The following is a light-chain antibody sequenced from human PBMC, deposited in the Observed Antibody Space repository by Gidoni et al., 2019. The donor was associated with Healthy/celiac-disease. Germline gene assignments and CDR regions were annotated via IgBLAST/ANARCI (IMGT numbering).Light chain of an antibody. V-gene: IGLV2-8*01. CDR3: SSYAGSNNFERV. J-gene: IGLJ1*01. CDR2: EVS. Sequence: QSALTQPPSASGSPGQSVTISCTGTSSDVGGYNYVSWYQQHPGKAPKLMIYEVSKRPSGVPDRFFGSKSGNTASLTVSGLQAEDEADYYCSSYAGSNNFERVFGTGTKVTVL. CDR1: SSDVGGYNY.